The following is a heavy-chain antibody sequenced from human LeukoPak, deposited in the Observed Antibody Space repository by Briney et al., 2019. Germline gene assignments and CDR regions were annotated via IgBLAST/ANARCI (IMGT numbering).Heavy chain of an antibody. V-gene: IGHV1-24*01. CDR1: GYTLTELS. D-gene: IGHD3-10*01. Sequence: ASVKVSCKVSGYTLTELSMHWVRQAPGKGLEWMGGFDPEDGETIYAQKSQGRVTMTEDTSTDTAYMELSSLRSEDTAVYYCATDGRITMVRGPFDPWGQGTLVTVSS. CDR2: FDPEDGET. CDR3: ATDGRITMVRGPFDP. J-gene: IGHJ5*02.